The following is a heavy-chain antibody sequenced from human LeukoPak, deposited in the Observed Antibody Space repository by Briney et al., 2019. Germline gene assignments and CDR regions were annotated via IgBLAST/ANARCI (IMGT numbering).Heavy chain of an antibody. D-gene: IGHD5-24*01. V-gene: IGHV1-2*02. CDR1: GYSFTGYY. CDR2: INPNSGGT. CDR3: AKDSRRDGYNLFDY. J-gene: IGHJ4*02. Sequence: ASVKVSCKASGYSFTGYYMHWVRQAPGQGLEWMGWINPNSGGTNYAQEFQGRVTTSRDTSISTAYMELSSLRSDDTAVYYCAKDSRRDGYNLFDYWGQGTLVTVSS.